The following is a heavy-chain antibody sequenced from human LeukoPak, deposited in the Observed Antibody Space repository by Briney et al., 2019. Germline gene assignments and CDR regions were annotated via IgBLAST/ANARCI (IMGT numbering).Heavy chain of an antibody. Sequence: SETLSLTCSVSDGSINSYYWNWIRRPPGKGLEWIGYIYYNGNTNYSPSLKSRVTMSVDASKNLFSLKVSSVTAADTAVYYCARGRSNYYGMDVWGQGTTVTVSS. CDR3: ARGRSNYYGMDV. CDR1: DGSINSYY. CDR2: IYYNGNT. V-gene: IGHV4-59*01. J-gene: IGHJ6*02. D-gene: IGHD1-26*01.